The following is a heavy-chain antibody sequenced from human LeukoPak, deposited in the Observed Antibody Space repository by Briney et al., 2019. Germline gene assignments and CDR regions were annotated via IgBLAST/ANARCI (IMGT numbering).Heavy chain of an antibody. J-gene: IGHJ6*03. CDR1: GFTFSSYW. D-gene: IGHD5-18*01. V-gene: IGHV3-7*03. CDR3: ARVSVGYQGNYYYYMDV. Sequence: PGGSLRLSCAASGFTFSSYWMSWVRQAPGKGLEWLANIKQDGSESYYVDSVKGRFTISRDNAKNSLYLQMNSLRAEDTALYYCARVSVGYQGNYYYYMDVWGKGTTVTVSS. CDR2: IKQDGSES.